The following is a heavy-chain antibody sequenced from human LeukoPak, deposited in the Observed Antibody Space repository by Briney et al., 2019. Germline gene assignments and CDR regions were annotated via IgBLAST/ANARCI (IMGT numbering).Heavy chain of an antibody. CDR1: GFTFSSYG. D-gene: IGHD6-13*01. CDR3: VKEGSTWYDALDI. V-gene: IGHV3-30*18. Sequence: GGSLRLSCAASGFTFSSYGMHWVRQAPGKGLEWVAVISYDGSNKYYADSVKGRFTISRDNSKNTLYLQMNSLRAEDTAFYYCVKEGSTWYDALDIWGQGTIVTISS. CDR2: ISYDGSNK. J-gene: IGHJ3*02.